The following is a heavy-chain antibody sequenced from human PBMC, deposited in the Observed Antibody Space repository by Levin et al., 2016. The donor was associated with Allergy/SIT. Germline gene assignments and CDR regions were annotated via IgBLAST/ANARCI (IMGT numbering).Heavy chain of an antibody. J-gene: IGHJ5*02. D-gene: IGHD2-2*01. CDR3: AKDTTVVPGAVGGWLDP. V-gene: IGHV3-30*02. CDR1: GFTFSNYG. CDR2: IRNDGSSE. Sequence: GESLKISCAASGFTFSNYGMHWVRQAPGKGLEWVAFIRNDGSSEYYADSVKGRFTISRDNSKNTLNLQMSSLRAEDTAVYYCAKDTTVVPGAVGGWLDPWGQGTLVTASS.